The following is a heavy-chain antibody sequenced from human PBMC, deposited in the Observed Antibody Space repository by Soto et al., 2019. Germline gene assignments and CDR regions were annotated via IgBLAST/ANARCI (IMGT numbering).Heavy chain of an antibody. D-gene: IGHD2-15*01. J-gene: IGHJ4*02. CDR1: GYSISSSNL. CDR3: ARHVGCSGGSCYAVDY. V-gene: IGHV4-28*01. CDR2: IYYSGTT. Sequence: ASETLSLTCAVSGYSISSSNLWGWIRQPPGKGLEWIGYIYYSGTTYYNPSLKSRVTMSVDTSKNQFSLKLTSVTAVDTAVYYCARHVGCSGGSCYAVDYWGQGTLVTVSS.